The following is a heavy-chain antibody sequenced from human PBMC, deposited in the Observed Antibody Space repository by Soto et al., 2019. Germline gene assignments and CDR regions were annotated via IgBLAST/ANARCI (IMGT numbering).Heavy chain of an antibody. CDR3: ASHTNSWYNWFDP. CDR2: IIPISGTT. J-gene: IGHJ5*02. D-gene: IGHD1-26*01. V-gene: IGHV1-69*13. CDR1: GEGMSKDA. Sequence: SLKGACKGSGEGMSKDAVARRRKTPGQGLERMGGIIPISGTTTYAQKFQGRVTISADESTTTAYMELSSLRSEDTAIYYCASHTNSWYNWFDPWGQGTLVTVSS.